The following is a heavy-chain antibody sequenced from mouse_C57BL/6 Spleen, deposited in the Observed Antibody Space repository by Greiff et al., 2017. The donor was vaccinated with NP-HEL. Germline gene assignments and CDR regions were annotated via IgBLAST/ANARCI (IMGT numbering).Heavy chain of an antibody. J-gene: IGHJ1*03. CDR3: ARENYDYDGYFDV. Sequence: QVQLKQSGAELVKPGASVKISCKASGYAFSSYWMNWVKQRPGKGLEWIGQIYPGDGDTNYNGKFKGKATLTADQSSSTAYMQLSSLTSEDSAVYFCARENYDYDGYFDVWGTVTTVTVSS. V-gene: IGHV1-80*01. CDR2: IYPGDGDT. D-gene: IGHD2-4*01. CDR1: GYAFSSYW.